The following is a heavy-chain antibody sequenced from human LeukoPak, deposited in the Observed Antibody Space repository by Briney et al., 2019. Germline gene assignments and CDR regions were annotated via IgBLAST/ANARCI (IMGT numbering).Heavy chain of an antibody. D-gene: IGHD6-19*01. CDR3: ARLDKYSSGRGWFDP. V-gene: IGHV4-39*01. Sequence: SETLSLTCTVSGGSISSSSYYWGWIRQPPGKGLEWIGSIYYSGSTYYNPSLKSRVTISVDTSKNQFSLKLSSVTAADTAVYYCARLDKYSSGRGWFDPCGQGTLVTVSS. CDR1: GGSISSSSYY. CDR2: IYYSGST. J-gene: IGHJ5*02.